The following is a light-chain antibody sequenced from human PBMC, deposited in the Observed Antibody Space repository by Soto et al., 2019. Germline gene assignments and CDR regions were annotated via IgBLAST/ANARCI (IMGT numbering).Light chain of an antibody. CDR3: QQVDHYPAT. CDR1: QDISSY. CDR2: AAS. Sequence: IQLTQSPSSLSASVGDRVTITCRASQDISSYLAWYQQKPGKAPKLLIYAASTLQSGFPSRFSGSGSGTDFTLSISRLQPEDFATFYCQQVDHYPATFGGGTKVEIK. J-gene: IGKJ4*01. V-gene: IGKV1-9*01.